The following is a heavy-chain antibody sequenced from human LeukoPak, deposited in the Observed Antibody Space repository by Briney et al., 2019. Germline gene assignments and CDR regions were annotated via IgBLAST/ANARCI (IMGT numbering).Heavy chain of an antibody. D-gene: IGHD2-21*01. J-gene: IGHJ5*02. CDR1: GGSISSYY. CDR2: IYYSGST. V-gene: IGHV4-59*08. CDR3: ARQGWGWYRRETPFDP. Sequence: SETLSLTCTFSGGSISSYYWSWIRQPPGKGLEWIGYIYYSGSTNYNPSLKSRVTISVDTSKNQFSLKLSSVTAADTAVYYCARQGWGWYRRETPFDPWGQGTLVTVSS.